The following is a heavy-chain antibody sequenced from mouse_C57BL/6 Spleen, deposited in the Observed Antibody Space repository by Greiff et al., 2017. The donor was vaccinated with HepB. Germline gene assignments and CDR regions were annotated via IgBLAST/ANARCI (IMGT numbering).Heavy chain of an antibody. J-gene: IGHJ3*01. CDR3: AGGISRAY. CDR2: IDPSDSYT. CDR1: GYTFTSYW. Sequence: QVQLQQPGAELVRPGTSVKLSCKASGYTFTSYWMHWVKQRPGQGLEWIGVIDPSDSYTNYNQKFKGKATLTVDTSSSTAYMQLSSLTSEDSAVYYCAGGISRAYWGQVTLVTVSA. V-gene: IGHV1-59*01.